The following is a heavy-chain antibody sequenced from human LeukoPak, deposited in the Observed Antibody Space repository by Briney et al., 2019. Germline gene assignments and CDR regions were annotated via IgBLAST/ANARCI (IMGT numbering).Heavy chain of an antibody. D-gene: IGHD3-22*01. CDR3: VTYYFDSSGPKKNY. CDR2: INHSGST. CDR1: GGSFSGYY. V-gene: IGHV4-34*01. Sequence: SETLSLTCAVYGGSFSGYYWSWIRQPPGKGLEWIGEINHSGSTNYNPSLKSRVAISVDTSKKQFSLKLSSATAADTAVYYCVTYYFDSSGPKKNYWGQGTLVTVSS. J-gene: IGHJ4*02.